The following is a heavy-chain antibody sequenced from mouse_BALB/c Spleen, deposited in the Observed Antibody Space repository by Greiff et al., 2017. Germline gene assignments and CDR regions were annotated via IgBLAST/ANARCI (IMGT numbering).Heavy chain of an antibody. V-gene: IGHV5-6-2*01. CDR1: GFTFSSYY. D-gene: IGHD4-1*01. J-gene: IGHJ1*01. CDR3: ARRGGTLHFDV. Sequence: EVKLVESGGGLVKLGGSLKLSCAASGFTFSSYYMSWVRQTPEKRLELVAAINSNGGSTYYPDTVKGRFTISRDNAKNTLYLQMSSLKSEDTALYYCARRGGTLHFDVWGAGTTVTVSS. CDR2: INSNGGST.